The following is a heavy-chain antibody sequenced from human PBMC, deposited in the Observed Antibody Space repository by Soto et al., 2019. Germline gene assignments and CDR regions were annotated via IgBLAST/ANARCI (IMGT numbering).Heavy chain of an antibody. CDR2: INHSGST. V-gene: IGHV4-34*01. CDR1: GGSFSGYY. J-gene: IGHJ4*02. Sequence: QVQLQQWGAGLLKPSETLSLTCAVYGGSFSGYYWSWIRQPPGKGLEWIGEINHSGSTNYNPSLNGRVTISVDTSKDQFSLKLSSVTAADTAVYYCARESQTQSRSAVLRFLEWPPPHFDYWGQGTLVTVSS. CDR3: ARESQTQSRSAVLRFLEWPPPHFDY. D-gene: IGHD3-3*01.